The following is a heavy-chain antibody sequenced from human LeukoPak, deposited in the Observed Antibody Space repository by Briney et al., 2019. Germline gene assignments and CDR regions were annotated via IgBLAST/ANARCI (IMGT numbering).Heavy chain of an antibody. V-gene: IGHV3-53*01. D-gene: IGHD4-17*01. CDR2: IYSGGST. Sequence: GGSLRLSCAASGFTVSSKYMSWVRHAPGKGLEWVSGIYSGGSTYYADSVKGRFTISRDNSKNTLYLQMNSLRAEDTAVYYCAREEAVTTSWYYFDYWGQGTLVTVSS. J-gene: IGHJ4*02. CDR3: AREEAVTTSWYYFDY. CDR1: GFTVSSKY.